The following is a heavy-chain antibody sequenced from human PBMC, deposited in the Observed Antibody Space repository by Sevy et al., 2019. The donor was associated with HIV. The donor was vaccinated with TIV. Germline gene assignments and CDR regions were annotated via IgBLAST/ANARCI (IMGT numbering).Heavy chain of an antibody. CDR2: IHTDGST. CDR3: ARASRITEIVVVRVGWYFDL. V-gene: IGHV3-53*01. J-gene: IGHJ2*01. Sequence: GGSLRLSCAASGFIVSANYMTWVRQAPGQGLEWVSVIHTDGSTFYADSVKGRFTISRDNSKNTLYLQMNSLRVEDTAVYYCARASRITEIVVVRVGWYFDLWGRGTLVTVSS. D-gene: IGHD3-22*01. CDR1: GFIVSANY.